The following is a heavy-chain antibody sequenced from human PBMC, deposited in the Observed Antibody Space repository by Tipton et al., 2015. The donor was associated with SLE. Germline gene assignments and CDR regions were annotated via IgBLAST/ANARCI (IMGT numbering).Heavy chain of an antibody. D-gene: IGHD2-15*01. J-gene: IGHJ4*02. Sequence: TLSLTCTVSGGSISSGSYYWSWIRQPAGKGLEWIGRIYTSGSTNYNPSLKSRVTISVDTSKNQFSLKLSSVTAADTATYYCARVLRSGGSFDYFDYWGQGTLVTVSS. CDR3: ARVLRSGGSFDYFDY. CDR1: GGSISSGSYY. V-gene: IGHV4-61*02. CDR2: IYTSGST.